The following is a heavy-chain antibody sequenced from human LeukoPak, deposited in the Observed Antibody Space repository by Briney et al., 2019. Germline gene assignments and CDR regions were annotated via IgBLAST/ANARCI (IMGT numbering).Heavy chain of an antibody. D-gene: IGHD2-15*01. CDR2: IIPIFGTA. CDR3: ARMSMGYCSGGSCRSFDY. V-gene: IGHV1-69*13. J-gene: IGHJ4*02. CDR1: GGTFSSYA. Sequence: ASVKVSCKASGGTFSSYAISWVRQAPGQGLEWMGGIIPIFGTANYAQKFQGRVTITADESTSTAYMELSSLRSEDTAVYYCARMSMGYCSGGSCRSFDYWGQGTLVTVSS.